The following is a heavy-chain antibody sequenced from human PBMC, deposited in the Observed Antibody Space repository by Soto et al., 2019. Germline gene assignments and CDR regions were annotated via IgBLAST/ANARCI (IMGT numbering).Heavy chain of an antibody. D-gene: IGHD5-12*01. CDR3: ARAWVATIMLVDY. J-gene: IGHJ4*02. Sequence: QVQLVESGGGVVQPGRSLRLSCAASGFTFSSYGMHWVRQAPGKGLEWVAVIWYDGSNKYYADSVKGRFTISRDNSKNTLYLQMNSLRAEDTAVYYCARAWVATIMLVDYWGQGTLVTVSS. CDR2: IWYDGSNK. V-gene: IGHV3-33*01. CDR1: GFTFSSYG.